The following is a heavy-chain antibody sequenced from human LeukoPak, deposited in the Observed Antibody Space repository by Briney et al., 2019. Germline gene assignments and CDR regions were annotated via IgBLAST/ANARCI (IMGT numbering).Heavy chain of an antibody. V-gene: IGHV4-59*08. CDR2: IYYSGST. CDR3: ARHRSSGDDY. CDR1: GGSISGYY. D-gene: IGHD6-25*01. J-gene: IGHJ4*02. Sequence: SETLSLTCTVSGGSISGYYWSWIRQPPGKGLEWIGYIYYSGSTTYNPSLKSRVTMSVDTSKNQLSLRVSSVTAADTAVYYCARHRSSGDDYWGQGTFVSVSS.